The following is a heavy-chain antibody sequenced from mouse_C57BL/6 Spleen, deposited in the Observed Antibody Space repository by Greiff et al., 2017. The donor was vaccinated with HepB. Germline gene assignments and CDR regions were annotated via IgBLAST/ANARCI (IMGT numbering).Heavy chain of an antibody. Sequence: EVQLKESGPGLVKPSQSLSLTCSVTGYSITSGYYWNWIRQFPGNKLEWMGYISYDGSNNYNPSLKNRIAITRDTSKNQFFLKLNSVTTADTATYYCAREGVYYGNYFDYCGQGTTLTVSS. D-gene: IGHD2-1*01. J-gene: IGHJ2*01. CDR3: AREGVYYGNYFDY. V-gene: IGHV3-6*01. CDR1: GYSITSGYY. CDR2: ISYDGSN.